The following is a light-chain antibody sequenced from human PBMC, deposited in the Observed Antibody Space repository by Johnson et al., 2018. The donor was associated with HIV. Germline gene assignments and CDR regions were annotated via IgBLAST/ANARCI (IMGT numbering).Light chain of an antibody. V-gene: IGLV1-51*01. Sequence: QSVLTQPPSVSAAPGQKVTISCSGSSYNIGNNYVSWYQQLPGTAPKLLIYDNNKRPSGIPDRFSGSKSATSATLAITGLQTGDEADYYCATWHSSLTSGGVFGTGTKVTVL. CDR1: SYNIGNNY. J-gene: IGLJ1*01. CDR2: DNN. CDR3: ATWHSSLTSGGV.